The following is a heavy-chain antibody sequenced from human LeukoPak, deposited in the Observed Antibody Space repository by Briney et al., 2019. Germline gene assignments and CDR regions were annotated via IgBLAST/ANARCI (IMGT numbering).Heavy chain of an antibody. D-gene: IGHD4-17*01. CDR2: ISSSGSTI. Sequence: PGGSLRLSCAASGFTFSSYEMNWVRQAPGKGLEWVSYISSSGSTIYYADSVKGRFTISRDNAKNSLYLQMNSLRAEDTAVYYCARGTVSDYGDYTAVYWGQGTLVTVSS. CDR1: GFTFSSYE. V-gene: IGHV3-48*03. J-gene: IGHJ4*02. CDR3: ARGTVSDYGDYTAVY.